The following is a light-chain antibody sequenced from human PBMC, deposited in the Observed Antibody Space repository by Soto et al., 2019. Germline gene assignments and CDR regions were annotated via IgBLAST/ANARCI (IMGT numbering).Light chain of an antibody. CDR1: SSDVGGYSY. CDR2: EVS. Sequence: QSVLTQPASVSGSPGQSIPISCTGTSSDVGGYSYVSWYQQHPGKAPKLMIYEVSNRPSGVSNRFSGSKSGNTASLTISGLQAEDEADYYCSSYTSSSTLYVFGTGTKVTVL. V-gene: IGLV2-14*01. CDR3: SSYTSSSTLYV. J-gene: IGLJ1*01.